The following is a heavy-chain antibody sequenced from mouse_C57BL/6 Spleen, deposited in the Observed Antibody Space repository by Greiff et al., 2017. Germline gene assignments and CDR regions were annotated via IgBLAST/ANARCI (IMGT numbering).Heavy chain of an antibody. CDR3: ARSSITTVVATDDY. CDR1: GYTFTSYG. D-gene: IGHD1-1*01. V-gene: IGHV1-81*01. J-gene: IGHJ2*01. Sequence: VHLVESGAELARPGASVKLSCKASGYTFTSYGISWVKQRTGQGLEWIGEIYPRSGNTYYNEKFKGKATLTADKSSSTAYMELRSLTSEDSAVYFCARSSITTVVATDDYWGQGTTLTVSS. CDR2: IYPRSGNT.